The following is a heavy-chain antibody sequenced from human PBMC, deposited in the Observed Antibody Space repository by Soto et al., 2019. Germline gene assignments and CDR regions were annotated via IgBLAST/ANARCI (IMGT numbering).Heavy chain of an antibody. V-gene: IGHV3-30-3*01. D-gene: IGHD3-10*01. J-gene: IGHJ4*02. CDR1: GFTFSTDA. CDR3: ARGSAGHYNSGTLLD. Sequence: GGSLRLSCAASGFTFSTDAMHWFRQARCKGLEWASVISYDGSNEYYVDSVKGRFTISRDNSKNTLYLQMNSLREEDTAVYYCARGSAGHYNSGTLLDWGQGTLVTVSS. CDR2: ISYDGSNE.